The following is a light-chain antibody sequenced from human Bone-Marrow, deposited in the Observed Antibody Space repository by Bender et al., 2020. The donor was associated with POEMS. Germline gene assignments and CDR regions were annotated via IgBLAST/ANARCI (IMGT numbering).Light chain of an antibody. J-gene: IGLJ3*02. Sequence: QSVLTQPPSASGTPGQRVTISCSGGSSNIGAHAVNWYQHLPGTAPKLLIYSSHRRPSEVPDRFSGSRSGTSASLAISGLQSEDEAVYYCAVWEDSLNGWVFGGGTKLTV. CDR2: SSH. CDR1: SSNIGAHA. CDR3: AVWEDSLNGWV. V-gene: IGLV1-44*01.